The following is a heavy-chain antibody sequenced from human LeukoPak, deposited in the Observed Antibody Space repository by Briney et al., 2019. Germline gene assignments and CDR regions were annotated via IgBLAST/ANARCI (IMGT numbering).Heavy chain of an antibody. Sequence: GGSLRLSCAASGFTFSTYAMSWVRQAPGKGLEWVSGISDSGGRTYYADSVKGRFTISRDNSKNTLFLQLNSLRAEDTAVYYCAKVRLYCISTSCYAFDYWGQGTPVTVSS. V-gene: IGHV3-23*01. CDR2: ISDSGGRT. J-gene: IGHJ4*02. CDR3: AKVRLYCISTSCYAFDY. CDR1: GFTFSTYA. D-gene: IGHD2-2*01.